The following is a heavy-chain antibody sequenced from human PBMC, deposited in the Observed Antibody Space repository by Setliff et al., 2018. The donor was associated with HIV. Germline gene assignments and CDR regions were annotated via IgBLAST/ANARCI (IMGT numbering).Heavy chain of an antibody. CDR2: IRYAESNK. J-gene: IGHJ4*02. CDR1: GFTFSSYG. CDR3: AREVSMVRGVPDDY. D-gene: IGHD3-10*01. V-gene: IGHV3-30*02. Sequence: PGGSLRLSCAGSGFTFSSYGMHWVRQAPGKGLEWVAFIRYAESNKYYADSVKGRFTISRDNAKNSLYLQMNSLRAEDTAVYYCAREVSMVRGVPDDYWGQGTLVTVS.